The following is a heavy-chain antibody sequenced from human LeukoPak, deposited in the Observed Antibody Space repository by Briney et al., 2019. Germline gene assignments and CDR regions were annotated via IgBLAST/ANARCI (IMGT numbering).Heavy chain of an antibody. CDR3: GSQLETFYMDV. V-gene: IGHV3-11*04. Sequence: GGSLRLSCTASGFTVSDSDMSWIRQAPGKGLEWISYIIESGSSTYYADSVTGRFTISRDNAKNSLYLQMDSLRDEDTAVYYCGSQLETFYMDVWGKGTTVTVSS. CDR2: IIESGSST. D-gene: IGHD5-24*01. CDR1: GFTVSDSD. J-gene: IGHJ6*03.